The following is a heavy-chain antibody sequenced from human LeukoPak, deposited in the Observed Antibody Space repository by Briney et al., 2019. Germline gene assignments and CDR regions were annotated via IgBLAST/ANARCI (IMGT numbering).Heavy chain of an antibody. J-gene: IGHJ4*02. V-gene: IGHV4-4*07. Sequence: AETLSLTCTVSGGPISGYYWSWIRQPAGKGLEWIGRIYASGSTNYYPSLSSRVNMSVDTSKNQFSLKLTSVTAADTAVYYCARKRKGAYDFDYWVQGTLVTVTS. CDR3: ARKRKGAYDFDY. CDR2: IYASGST. D-gene: IGHD3-16*01. CDR1: GGPISGYY.